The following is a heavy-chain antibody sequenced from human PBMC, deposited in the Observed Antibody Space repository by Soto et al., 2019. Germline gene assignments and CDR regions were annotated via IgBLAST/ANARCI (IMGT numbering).Heavy chain of an antibody. V-gene: IGHV4-39*01. CDR2: IYDSGST. D-gene: IGHD4-17*01. CDR3: ARLNDYVEFFQH. Sequence: QLQLQESGPGLVNPSETLSLTCTVSGGSISRSTYYWGWIRQPPGKGLEWIGSIYDSGSTYYNPSLKGRVTISVDTSKNKFSLRLYSVTAADTAVYYCARLNDYVEFFQHWGQGTLVTVSS. J-gene: IGHJ1*01. CDR1: GGSISRSTYY.